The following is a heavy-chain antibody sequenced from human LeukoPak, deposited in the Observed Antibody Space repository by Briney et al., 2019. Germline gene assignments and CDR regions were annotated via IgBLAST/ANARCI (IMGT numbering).Heavy chain of an antibody. Sequence: GGSLRLSCAASGNYWMHWVRQAPGKGLVWVSHINSDGSWTSYADSVKGRFTISRDNSKNTLYLQMNNLRAEDTAVYYCAKDWEMATITGVDYWGQGTLVTVSS. CDR2: INSDGSWT. J-gene: IGHJ4*02. CDR3: AKDWEMATITGVDY. CDR1: GNYW. D-gene: IGHD5-24*01. V-gene: IGHV3-74*01.